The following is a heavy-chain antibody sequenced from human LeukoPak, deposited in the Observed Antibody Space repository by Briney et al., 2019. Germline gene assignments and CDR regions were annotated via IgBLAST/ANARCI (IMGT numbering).Heavy chain of an antibody. CDR3: ARGGYYYDSSGYIVVWYFDL. D-gene: IGHD3-22*01. Sequence: ASVKVSCKASGYTFTSYGISWVRQAPGQGLEWMGWISAYNGNTNYAQKLQGRVTMTTDTSTSTAYMELRRLISDATAVYYCARGGYYYDSSGYIVVWYFDLWGRGTLVTVSS. J-gene: IGHJ2*01. CDR2: ISAYNGNT. V-gene: IGHV1-18*01. CDR1: GYTFTSYG.